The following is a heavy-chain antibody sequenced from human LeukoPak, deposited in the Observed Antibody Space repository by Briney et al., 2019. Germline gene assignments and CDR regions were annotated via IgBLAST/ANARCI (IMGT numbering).Heavy chain of an antibody. V-gene: IGHV4-59*11. CDR1: GGPISSHY. CDR2: IAYSGRI. Sequence: SETLSLTCTVSGGPISSHYWSWIRQPPGEGLEWIGYIAYSGRINYNPSLKSRVTLSLDTSKNQFSLTLTSVTAADTAVYYCARGAGWWDYWGQGTLVTVYS. CDR3: ARGAGWWDY. J-gene: IGHJ4*02. D-gene: IGHD2-15*01.